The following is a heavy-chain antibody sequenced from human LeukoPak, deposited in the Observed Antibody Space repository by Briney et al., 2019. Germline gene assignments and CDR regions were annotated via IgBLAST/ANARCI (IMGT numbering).Heavy chain of an antibody. CDR1: GFTFSSYG. Sequence: GASLRLSCAASGFTFSSYGMSWVRQAPEKGLEWVSAISGSGGSTYYADSVKGRFTISRDNSKNTLYLQMNSLRAEDTAVYYCAKGEKVIVVIYCFDYWGQGTLVTVSS. D-gene: IGHD3-22*01. V-gene: IGHV3-23*01. J-gene: IGHJ4*02. CDR2: ISGSGGST. CDR3: AKGEKVIVVIYCFDY.